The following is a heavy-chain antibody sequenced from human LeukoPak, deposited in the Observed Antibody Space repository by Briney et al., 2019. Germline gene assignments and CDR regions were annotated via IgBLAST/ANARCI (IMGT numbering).Heavy chain of an antibody. CDR1: GGSINSYY. Sequence: PSETLSLTCTVSGGSINSYYSSWIRQPPGKGLEWIGYIYYSGSTNYNPSLKSRVTISVDTSNNKFSLKLTSLTAADTAVYYCVRHLSAGRPAFDIWGQGTMVTVSS. CDR2: IYYSGST. V-gene: IGHV4-59*08. D-gene: IGHD2-15*01. J-gene: IGHJ3*02. CDR3: VRHLSAGRPAFDI.